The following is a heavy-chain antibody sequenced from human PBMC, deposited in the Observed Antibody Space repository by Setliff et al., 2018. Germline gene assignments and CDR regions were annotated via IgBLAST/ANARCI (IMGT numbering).Heavy chain of an antibody. D-gene: IGHD5-12*01. CDR2: IHYSGTT. CDR1: GGSSSSHY. Sequence: ETLSLTCPVSGGSSSSHYWSWIRQPPGKGLEWIGYIHYSGTTNYNPSLKSRVTLSLDTSKSQFSLKLSSMTAADTALYYCARNPDFLQYSFDLWGRGTLVTVSS. CDR3: ARNPDFLQYSFDL. V-gene: IGHV4-59*11. J-gene: IGHJ2*01.